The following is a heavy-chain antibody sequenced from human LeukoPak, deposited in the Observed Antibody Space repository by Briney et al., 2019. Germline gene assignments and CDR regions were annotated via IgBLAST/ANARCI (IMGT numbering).Heavy chain of an antibody. J-gene: IGHJ6*01. Sequence: SQTLSLTCTVSGGSISSYYWSWIRQPPGKGLEWIGYIYYSGGTNYNPSLKSRVTISVDTSKNQFSLKLSSVTAADTAVYYCARSAGYSSGWYGMDVWGQGTTVTVSS. CDR3: ARSAGYSSGWYGMDV. CDR2: IYYSGGT. V-gene: IGHV4-59*08. D-gene: IGHD6-19*01. CDR1: GGSISSYY.